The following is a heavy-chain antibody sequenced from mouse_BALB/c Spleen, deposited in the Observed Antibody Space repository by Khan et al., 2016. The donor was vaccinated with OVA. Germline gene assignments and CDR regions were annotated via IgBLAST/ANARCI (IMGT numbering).Heavy chain of an antibody. V-gene: IGHV3-2*02. CDR1: GYSITTDYA. CDR2: ISYSGKT. J-gene: IGHJ2*01. Sequence: EVQLVESGPGLVKPPQSLSLTCTVTGYSITTDYAWNWIRQFPGSKLEWMGHISYSGKTKYNPSLKSRISITRDTSKNQFFLQLKSVTTEDTARYYCARIYGGDFDYWGQGTTLTVSS. D-gene: IGHD1-1*01. CDR3: ARIYGGDFDY.